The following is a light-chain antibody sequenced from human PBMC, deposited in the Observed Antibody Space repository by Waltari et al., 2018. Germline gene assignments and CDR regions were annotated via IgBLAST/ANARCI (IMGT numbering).Light chain of an antibody. CDR2: DAS. J-gene: IGKJ5*01. CDR1: ESVSSY. CDR3: QQRTNWVPT. V-gene: IGKV3-11*01. Sequence: EIELTQSPATLSLSPGERATLPCRTKESVSSYLAWYQQKPGQAPRRLIYDASNRAAGIPARCSGSGYGTDFTLTISRLDPEDFSMYYCQQRTNWVPTFGQGTRL.